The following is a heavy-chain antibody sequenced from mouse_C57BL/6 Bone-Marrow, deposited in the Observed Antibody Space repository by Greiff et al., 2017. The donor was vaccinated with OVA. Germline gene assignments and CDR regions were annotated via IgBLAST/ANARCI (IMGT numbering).Heavy chain of an antibody. Sequence: VKLQQSGAELARPGASVKLSCKASGYTFTSYGISWVKQRTGQGLEWIGEIYPRSGNTYYNEKFKGKATLTADKSSSTAYMELRSLTSEDSAVYFGARGREYGGRGTLVTVTA. V-gene: IGHV1-81*01. CDR1: GYTFTSYG. CDR2: IYPRSGNT. CDR3: ARGREY. J-gene: IGHJ3*01.